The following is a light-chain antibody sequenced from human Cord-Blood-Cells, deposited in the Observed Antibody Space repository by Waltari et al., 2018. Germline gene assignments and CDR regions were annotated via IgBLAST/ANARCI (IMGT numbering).Light chain of an antibody. CDR1: QSISSR. CDR2: DAS. Sequence: DIRITQSPSTLSASAGARVTITCRASQSISSRLAWYQQKPGKAPKLLIYDASSLESGVPSRFSGSGSGTEFSLTISSLQPDDFATYYCQQYNSYWTFGQGTKVEIK. V-gene: IGKV1-5*01. CDR3: QQYNSYWT. J-gene: IGKJ1*01.